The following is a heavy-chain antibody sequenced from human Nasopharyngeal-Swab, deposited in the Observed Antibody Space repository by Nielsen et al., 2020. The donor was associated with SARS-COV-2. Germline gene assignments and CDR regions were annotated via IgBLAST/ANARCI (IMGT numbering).Heavy chain of an antibody. J-gene: IGHJ4*02. CDR3: AREVNSGSYRDDY. V-gene: IGHV3-74*01. D-gene: IGHD1-26*01. CDR2: INSDGSST. Sequence: GESLKISCAASGFTFSSHWMHWVRQDPGKGLVWVSRINSDGSSTTYAGSVKGRFTISRDNAKNTLYLQMNNLSAEDTAVYFCAREVNSGSYRDDYWGQGTLVTVSS. CDR1: GFTFSSHW.